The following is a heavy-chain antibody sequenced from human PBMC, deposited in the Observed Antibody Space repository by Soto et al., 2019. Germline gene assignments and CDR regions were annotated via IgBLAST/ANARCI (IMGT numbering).Heavy chain of an antibody. CDR2: IHYSGST. CDR1: GGSISSGNYY. CDR3: ARGGNLDV. J-gene: IGHJ6*02. Sequence: SETLSLTCTVSGGSISSGNYYWSWIRQPPGKGLEWIGHIHYSGSTYYNPSLKSRVTIPIDTSKNQFSLKLNSVTAADTAVYYCARGGNLDVWGQGTTVPSP. V-gene: IGHV4-30-4*08. D-gene: IGHD1-26*01.